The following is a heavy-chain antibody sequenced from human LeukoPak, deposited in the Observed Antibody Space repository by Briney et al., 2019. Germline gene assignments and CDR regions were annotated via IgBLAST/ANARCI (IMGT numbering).Heavy chain of an antibody. CDR3: ARGSSWYDIDY. CDR1: GFTFSSYS. CDR2: ISSSISTI. J-gene: IGHJ4*02. D-gene: IGHD6-13*01. Sequence: PGGSLRLSCAASGFTFSSYSMNWVRQAPGKGLEWVSYISSSISTIYYADSLKGRFTISTDNAKNSLYLQMNSLRAEDTAVYYCARGSSWYDIDYWGQGTLVTVSS. V-gene: IGHV3-48*01.